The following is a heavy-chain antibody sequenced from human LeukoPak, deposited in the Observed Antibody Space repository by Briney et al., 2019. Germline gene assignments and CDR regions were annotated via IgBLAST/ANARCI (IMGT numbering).Heavy chain of an antibody. CDR3: ASNSYQLPYCY. Sequence: ASVKVSCKASGGTLSSYAISWVRQAPGQGLEWMGGIIPIFGTANYAQKFQGRVTITADESTSTAYMELSSLRSEDTAVYYCASNSYQLPYCYWGQGTLVTVSS. J-gene: IGHJ4*02. V-gene: IGHV1-69*01. D-gene: IGHD2-2*02. CDR1: GGTLSSYA. CDR2: IIPIFGTA.